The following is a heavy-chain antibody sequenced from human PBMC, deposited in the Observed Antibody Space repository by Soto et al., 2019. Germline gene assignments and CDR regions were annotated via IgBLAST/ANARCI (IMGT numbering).Heavy chain of an antibody. V-gene: IGHV3-23*01. J-gene: IGHJ4*02. CDR1: GFSFSSYA. CDR2: ISGSGGST. Sequence: GGSLRLSCAASGFSFSSYAMSWGRQAPGKGLEWGSAISGSGGSTYYADSVKGRFTISRDNSKNTLYLQMNSLRAEDTAVYYCAKERMALRFLFVWGQGTLVTVSS. CDR3: AKERMALRFLFV. D-gene: IGHD3-3*01.